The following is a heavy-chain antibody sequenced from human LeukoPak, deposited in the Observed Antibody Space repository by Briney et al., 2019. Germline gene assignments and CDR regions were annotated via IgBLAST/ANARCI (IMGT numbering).Heavy chain of an antibody. CDR1: GGTFSSYA. Sequence: EASVKVSCKASGGTFSSYAISWVRQAPGQGLEWMGGIIPILGIANYAQKFQGRVTITADKSTSTAYMELSSLRSEDTAVYYCAREGGDYGDYVGTDYWGQGTLVTVSS. J-gene: IGHJ4*02. CDR3: AREGGDYGDYVGTDY. D-gene: IGHD4-17*01. V-gene: IGHV1-69*04. CDR2: IIPILGIA.